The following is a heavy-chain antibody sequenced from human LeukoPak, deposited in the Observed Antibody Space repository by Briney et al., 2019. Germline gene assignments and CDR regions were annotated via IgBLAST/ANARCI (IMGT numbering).Heavy chain of an antibody. J-gene: IGHJ4*02. CDR1: GFTFSRYW. Sequence: GGSLRLSCAASGFTFSRYWMSWVRQAPGKGLEWVANIKQDGSEKYYVDSVKGRFTISRDNAKNSLYLQMNSLRAEDTAVYYCARPPDPNYYDTSGYYYWGQGTLVTVSS. V-gene: IGHV3-7*01. CDR3: ARPPDPNYYDTSGYYY. CDR2: IKQDGSEK. D-gene: IGHD3-22*01.